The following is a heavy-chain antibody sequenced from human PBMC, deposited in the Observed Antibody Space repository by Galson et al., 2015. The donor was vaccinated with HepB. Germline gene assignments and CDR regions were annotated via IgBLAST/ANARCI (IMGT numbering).Heavy chain of an antibody. Sequence: SLRLSCAASGFTFDDYAMHWVRQPPGGGLEWVAHISWDSGRIAYADSVKGRFTISRDNAKSSLYLQMNSLKNEDMAFYYCAKDIGKFGGSYGSFGYWGQGILVTVSS. D-gene: IGHD1-26*01. CDR1: GFTFDDYA. CDR3: AKDIGKFGGSYGSFGY. V-gene: IGHV3-9*03. CDR2: ISWDSGRI. J-gene: IGHJ4*02.